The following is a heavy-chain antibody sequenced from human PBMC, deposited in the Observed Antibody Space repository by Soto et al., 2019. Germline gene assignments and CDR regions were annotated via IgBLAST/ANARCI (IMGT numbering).Heavy chain of an antibody. V-gene: IGHV4-39*01. D-gene: IGHD3-10*01. CDR1: GGSISSSSYY. J-gene: IGHJ4*02. Sequence: SGTLSLTCTVSGGSISSSSYYWGWIRQPPGKGLEWIGSIYYSGSTYYNPSLKSRVTISVDTSKNQFSLKLSSVTAADTAVYYCASRPFQVGSSSGFFDHWGQGTLVTVYS. CDR3: ASRPFQVGSSSGFFDH. CDR2: IYYSGST.